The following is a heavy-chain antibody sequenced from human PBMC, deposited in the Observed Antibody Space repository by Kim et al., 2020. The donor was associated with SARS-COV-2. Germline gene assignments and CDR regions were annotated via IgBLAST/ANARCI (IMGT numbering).Heavy chain of an antibody. CDR3: AKDFGGYGGFDY. Sequence: YYAGSVKCPFTIPRDNAKNTLYLQMNSLRAEDTAVYYCAKDFGGYGGFDYWGQGTLVTVSS. V-gene: IGHV3-23*01. J-gene: IGHJ4*02. D-gene: IGHD5-12*01.